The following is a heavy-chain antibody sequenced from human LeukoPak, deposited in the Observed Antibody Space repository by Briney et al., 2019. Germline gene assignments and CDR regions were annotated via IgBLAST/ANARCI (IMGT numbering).Heavy chain of an antibody. CDR1: GFTFSGYG. J-gene: IGHJ4*02. CDR2: IYHSGST. V-gene: IGHV4-4*02. D-gene: IGHD6-6*01. Sequence: GSLRLSCAASGFTFSGYGMHWVRQPPGKGLEWIGEIYHSGSTNYNPSLKSRVTISVDKSKNQFSLKLSSVTAADTAVYYCARAPTYSSSHYFDYWGQGTLVTVSS. CDR3: ARAPTYSSSHYFDY.